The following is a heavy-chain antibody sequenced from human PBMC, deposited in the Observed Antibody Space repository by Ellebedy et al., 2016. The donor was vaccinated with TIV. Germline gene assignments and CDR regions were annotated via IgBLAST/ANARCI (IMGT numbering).Heavy chain of an antibody. CDR1: GFTFSSYG. Sequence: GESLKISXAASGFTFSSYGMHWVRQAPGKGLEWVAVISYDGSNKYYADSVKGRFTISRDNSKNTLYLQMNSLRAEDTAVYYCAKDTWPYGSGSALDYWGQGTLVTVSS. V-gene: IGHV3-30*18. D-gene: IGHD3-10*01. CDR2: ISYDGSNK. J-gene: IGHJ4*02. CDR3: AKDTWPYGSGSALDY.